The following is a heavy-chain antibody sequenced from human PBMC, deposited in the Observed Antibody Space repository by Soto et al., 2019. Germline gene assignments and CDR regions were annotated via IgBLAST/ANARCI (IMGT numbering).Heavy chain of an antibody. CDR1: GFTFSRYW. V-gene: IGHV3-7*05. CDR2: IKQDGSEK. J-gene: IGHJ6*02. Sequence: GGSLRLSCAASGFTFSRYWMSWVRQAPGKGLEWVANIKQDGSEKWYVDSVEGRFTVSRDNPKNTLYLQMNSLRAEDTAVYYCARGPRAPPPHDYGMDVWGQGTTVTVSS. CDR3: ARGPRAPPPHDYGMDV.